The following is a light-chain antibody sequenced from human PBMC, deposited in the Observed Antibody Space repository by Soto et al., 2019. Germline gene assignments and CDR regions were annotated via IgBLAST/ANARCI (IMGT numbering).Light chain of an antibody. Sequence: DIVMTQSPLSLPVTPGEPASISCRSSQSLLHSNGYNYLDWYLQKPGQSPQLLIYLGSNRASGVPDRFSGSGSGTDFTLKISRVEAGDVGVYYCMQALRKRTFGQGTKLEIK. J-gene: IGKJ2*02. CDR1: QSLLHSNGYNY. CDR2: LGS. V-gene: IGKV2-28*01. CDR3: MQALRKRT.